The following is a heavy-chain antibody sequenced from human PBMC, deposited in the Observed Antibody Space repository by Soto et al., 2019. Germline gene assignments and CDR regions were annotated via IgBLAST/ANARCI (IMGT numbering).Heavy chain of an antibody. CDR2: IYYSGST. D-gene: IGHD3-22*01. CDR1: GGSISSGDYY. CDR3: ASNYYDSSGTVYYYYGMDV. J-gene: IGHJ6*02. V-gene: IGHV4-30-4*01. Sequence: QVQLQESGPGLVKPSQTLSLTCTVSGGSISSGDYYWSWIRQPPGKGLEWIGYIYYSGSTYYNPSLKSRVTIPVDTSKSQFSLKLSSVTAADTAVYYCASNYYDSSGTVYYYYGMDVWGQGTTVTVSS.